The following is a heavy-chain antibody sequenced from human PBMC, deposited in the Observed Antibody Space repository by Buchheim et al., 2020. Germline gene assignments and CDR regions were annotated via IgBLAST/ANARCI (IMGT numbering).Heavy chain of an antibody. CDR3: AADHYYDSSGYFGINWFDP. J-gene: IGHJ5*02. CDR2: IVVGSGNT. V-gene: IGHV1-58*02. CDR1: GFTFTRSA. Sequence: QMQLVQSGPEVKKPGTSVKVSCKASGFTFTRSAMQWVRQARGQRLEWIGWIVVGSGNTNYAQKFQERVTITRDMSTSTAYMELSSLRSEDTAVYYCAADHYYDSSGYFGINWFDPWGQGTL. D-gene: IGHD3-22*01.